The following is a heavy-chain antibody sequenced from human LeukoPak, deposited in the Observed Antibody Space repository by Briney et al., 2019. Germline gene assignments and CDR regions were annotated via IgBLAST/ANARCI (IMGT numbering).Heavy chain of an antibody. CDR3: ARSPYGSGSYPLDY. Sequence: AGGSLRLSCAASGFTVSSNYMSWVRQAPGKGLEWVSVIYSGGSTYYADSVKGRFTISRYNSKNTLYLQMNSLRAEDTAVYYCARSPYGSGSYPLDYWGQGTLVTVSS. CDR1: GFTVSSNY. J-gene: IGHJ4*02. D-gene: IGHD3-10*01. CDR2: IYSGGST. V-gene: IGHV3-53*04.